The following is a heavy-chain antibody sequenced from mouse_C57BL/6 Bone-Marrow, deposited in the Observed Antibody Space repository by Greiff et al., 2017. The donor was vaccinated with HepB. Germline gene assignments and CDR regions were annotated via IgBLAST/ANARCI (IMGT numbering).Heavy chain of an antibody. J-gene: IGHJ1*03. CDR2: IYPRSGNT. CDR3: DYYGSSYGYFDV. CDR1: GYTFTCYG. Sequence: VQLQQSGAELARPGASVKLSCKASGYTFTCYGISWVKQRPGQGLEWIGAIYPRSGNTYYNEKFTGKATLTADKSSSTAYMELRILTSEDSAVSFCDYYGSSYGYFDVWGTGTTVTVSS. V-gene: IGHV1-81*01. D-gene: IGHD1-1*01.